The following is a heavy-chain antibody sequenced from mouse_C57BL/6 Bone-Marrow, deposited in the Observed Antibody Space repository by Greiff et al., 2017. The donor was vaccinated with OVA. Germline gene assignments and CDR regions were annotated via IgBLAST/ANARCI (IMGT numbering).Heavy chain of an antibody. D-gene: IGHD2-2*01. Sequence: QVQLQQSGAELVRPGSSVKLSCKASGYTFTSYWMDWVKQRPGQGLEWIGNIYPSDSETHYNQKFKDKATLTVDKSSSTAYMQLSSLTSEDSAVYYCARWGLRRDFDYWGQGTTLTVSS. CDR3: ARWGLRRDFDY. CDR2: IYPSDSET. V-gene: IGHV1-61*01. CDR1: GYTFTSYW. J-gene: IGHJ2*01.